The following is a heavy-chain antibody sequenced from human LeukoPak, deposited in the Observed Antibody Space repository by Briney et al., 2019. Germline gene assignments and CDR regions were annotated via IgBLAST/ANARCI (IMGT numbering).Heavy chain of an antibody. CDR2: IYYSGST. CDR3: ARDPIHMTTVTTYYYYGMDV. V-gene: IGHV4-39*06. Sequence: SETLSLTCTVSGGSISSSSYYWGWIRQPPGKGLEWIGSIYYSGSTYYNPSLKSRVTISVDTSKNQFPLKLSSVTAADTAVYYCARDPIHMTTVTTYYYYGMDVWGQGTTVIVSS. J-gene: IGHJ6*02. D-gene: IGHD4-17*01. CDR1: GGSISSSSYY.